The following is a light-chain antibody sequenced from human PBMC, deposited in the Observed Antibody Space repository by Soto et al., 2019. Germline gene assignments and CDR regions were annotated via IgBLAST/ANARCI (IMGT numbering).Light chain of an antibody. J-gene: IGLJ1*01. CDR1: SSDVGGYNY. CDR3: SSYTSRSTLYV. CDR2: EVT. Sequence: QSVLTQPASVSGSPGQSITISCTGTSSDVGGYNYVCWYKQHPGKAPQLMIYEVTNRPSGVSDRFSGSKSGNTASLTISGLQAEDEADYYCSSYTSRSTLYVFGTGIKSPX. V-gene: IGLV2-14*01.